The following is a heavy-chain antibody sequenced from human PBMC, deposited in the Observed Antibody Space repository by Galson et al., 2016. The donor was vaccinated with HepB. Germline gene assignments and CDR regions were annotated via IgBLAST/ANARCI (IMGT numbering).Heavy chain of an antibody. J-gene: IGHJ4*02. CDR3: ARQASAVTGFFDN. Sequence: QSGAEVKKPGESLRISCEGSGYRFTSYWINWVRQMPGKGLEWMGRIDPSDSYTTYNPSFQGHVTISTDKFISTAYLQWSSLKASDTAMYYCARQASAVTGFFDNWGQGTLVTVSS. CDR2: IDPSDSYT. CDR1: GYRFTSYW. D-gene: IGHD6-19*01. V-gene: IGHV5-10-1*01.